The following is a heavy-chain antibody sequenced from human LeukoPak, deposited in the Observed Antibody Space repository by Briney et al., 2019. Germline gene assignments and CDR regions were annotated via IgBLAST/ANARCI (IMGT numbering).Heavy chain of an antibody. CDR2: IYYSGST. CDR1: GGSISSSSYY. J-gene: IGHJ4*02. V-gene: IGHV4-39*01. D-gene: IGHD3-22*01. Sequence: SETLSHTCTVSGGSISSSSYYWGWIRQPPGKGLEWIGSIYYSGSTYYNPSLKSRVTISVDTSKHQFSLKLSSVTAADTAVYYCARSLHYIVVLDYWGQGTLVTVSS. CDR3: ARSLHYIVVLDY.